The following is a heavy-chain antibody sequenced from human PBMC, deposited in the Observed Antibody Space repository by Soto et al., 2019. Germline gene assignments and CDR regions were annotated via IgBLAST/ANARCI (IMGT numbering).Heavy chain of an antibody. V-gene: IGHV1-18*01. D-gene: IGHD3-3*01. CDR2: ISAYNGNT. J-gene: IGHJ3*02. CDR3: ARDEWSGYLMGDAFDI. Sequence: ASVKVSCKASGYTFTSYGISWVRQAPGQGLEWMGWISAYNGNTNYAQKLKGRVTMTTDTSTSTAYMELRSLRSDDTVVYYCARDEWSGYLMGDAFDIWGQGTMVTVSS. CDR1: GYTFTSYG.